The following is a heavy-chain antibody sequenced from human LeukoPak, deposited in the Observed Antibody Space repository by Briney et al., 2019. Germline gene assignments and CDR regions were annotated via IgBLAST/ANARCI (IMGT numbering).Heavy chain of an antibody. D-gene: IGHD2-2*01. CDR1: GGSISSSSYY. Sequence: PSETLSLTCTVSGGSISSSSYYWGWIRQPPGKGLEWIGSIYYSGSTYYNPSLKSRVTISVDTSKNQFSLKLSSVTAADTAVYYCARLRIPSPAYYFDYWGQGTLVTVSS. CDR3: ARLRIPSPAYYFDY. J-gene: IGHJ4*02. V-gene: IGHV4-39*01. CDR2: IYYSGST.